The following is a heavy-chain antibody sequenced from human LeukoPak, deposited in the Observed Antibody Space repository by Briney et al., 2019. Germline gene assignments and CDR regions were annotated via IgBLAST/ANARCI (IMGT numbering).Heavy chain of an antibody. J-gene: IGHJ4*02. D-gene: IGHD6-19*01. CDR3: ARGRLASYY. Sequence: SETLSLTCAVYGGSFSGYYWSWIRQPPGKGLEWIGEINHSGSTNYNPSLKSRVTISVDTSKNQFSLKLSSVTAADTAVYYCARGRLASYYWGQGTLVTVSS. CDR1: GGSFSGYY. CDR2: INHSGST. V-gene: IGHV4-34*01.